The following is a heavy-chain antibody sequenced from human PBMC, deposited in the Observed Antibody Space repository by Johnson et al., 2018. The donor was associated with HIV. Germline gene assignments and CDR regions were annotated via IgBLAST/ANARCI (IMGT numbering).Heavy chain of an antibody. V-gene: IGHV3-9*01. CDR1: GFTFDDYA. Sequence: LVESGGGLVQPGRSLRLSCAASGFTFDDYAMHWVRQAPGKGLEWVSGISWNSGSIEYVDSVKGRFTISRDNAKNSLYLEMNTLGAEDTALYYCAKTYSSGWYDAFDIWGQGTMVTVSS. D-gene: IGHD6-19*01. CDR3: AKTYSSGWYDAFDI. J-gene: IGHJ3*02. CDR2: ISWNSGSI.